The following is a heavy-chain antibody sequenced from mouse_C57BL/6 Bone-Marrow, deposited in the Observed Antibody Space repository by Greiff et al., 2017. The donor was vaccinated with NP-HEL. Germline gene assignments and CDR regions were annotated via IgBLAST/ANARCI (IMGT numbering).Heavy chain of an antibody. D-gene: IGHD1-1*01. J-gene: IGHJ1*03. CDR1: GYAFTNYL. CDR2: INPGSGGT. V-gene: IGHV1-54*01. CDR3: ARGGLLWYFDV. Sequence: VQVVESGAELVRPGTSVKVSCKASGYAFTNYLIEWVKQRPGQGLEWIGVINPGSGGTNYNEKFKGKATLTADKSSSTAYMQLSSLTSEDSAVYFCARGGLLWYFDVWGTGTTVTVSS.